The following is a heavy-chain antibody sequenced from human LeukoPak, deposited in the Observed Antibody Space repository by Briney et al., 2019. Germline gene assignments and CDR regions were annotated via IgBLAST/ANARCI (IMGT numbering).Heavy chain of an antibody. CDR3: ARAGPGGQVGYGDWFDP. Sequence: LXXTCAVXXXXXXXXXWWXXXXXXPXXGXXXXXXXYHSGSTNYNPSLKSRVTISVDKSKNQFSLKLSSVTAADTAVYYCARAGPGGQVGYGDWFDPWGQGTLVTVSS. D-gene: IGHD4-17*01. V-gene: IGHV4-4*02. J-gene: IGHJ5*02. CDR2: XYHSGST. CDR1: XXXXXXXXW.